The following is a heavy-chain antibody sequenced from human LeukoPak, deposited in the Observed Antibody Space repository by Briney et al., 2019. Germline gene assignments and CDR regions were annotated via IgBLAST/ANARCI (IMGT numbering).Heavy chain of an antibody. V-gene: IGHV1-18*01. CDR1: GYTSTSYG. J-gene: IGHJ6*02. Sequence: ASVKVSCKASGYTSTSYGISWVRQAPGQGLEWMGWISAYNGNTNYAQKLQGRVTMTTDTSTSTAYMELRSLRSDDTAVYYCARSVVVTAIPHYYYGMDVWGQGTTVTVSS. D-gene: IGHD2-21*02. CDR2: ISAYNGNT. CDR3: ARSVVVTAIPHYYYGMDV.